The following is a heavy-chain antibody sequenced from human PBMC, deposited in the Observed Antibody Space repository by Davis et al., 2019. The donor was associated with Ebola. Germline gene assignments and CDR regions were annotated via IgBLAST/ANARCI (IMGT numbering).Heavy chain of an antibody. CDR3: ARDHNIGGYYYYGMDV. D-gene: IGHD3-10*01. Sequence: MPGGSLRLSCTVSGVTISSYDRSWIRQPPGKGLEWIGYIYYSGSTNYNPSLKSRVTISLDTSKNQFSLKLSSVTAADTAVYYCARDHNIGGYYYYGMDVWGQGTTVTVSS. CDR1: GVTISSYD. J-gene: IGHJ6*02. V-gene: IGHV4-59*01. CDR2: IYYSGST.